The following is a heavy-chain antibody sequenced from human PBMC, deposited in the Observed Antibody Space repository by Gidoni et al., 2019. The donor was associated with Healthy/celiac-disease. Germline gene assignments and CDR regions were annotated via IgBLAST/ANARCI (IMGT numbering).Heavy chain of an antibody. J-gene: IGHJ3*02. D-gene: IGHD3-3*01. CDR1: GFTFSRYS. CDR3: ARANDIYDFWSGYYHDAFDI. V-gene: IGHV3-21*01. Sequence: EVQLVESGGGLVKPGGSLRLSCAASGFTFSRYSMHWVRQAPGKGLEWVSSISSSSSYIYYADSVKGRFTIARDNAKNSLYLQMNSLRAEDTAVYYCARANDIYDFWSGYYHDAFDIWGQGTMVTVSS. CDR2: ISSSSSYI.